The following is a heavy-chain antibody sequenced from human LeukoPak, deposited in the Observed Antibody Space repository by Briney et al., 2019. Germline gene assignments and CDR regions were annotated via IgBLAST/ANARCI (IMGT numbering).Heavy chain of an antibody. CDR1: GGSVSSHF. CDR3: ARTSRHYYGSGSNLTPWPAGMDV. D-gene: IGHD3-10*01. J-gene: IGHJ6*02. V-gene: IGHV4-59*02. Sequence: SETLSLTCTVSGGSVSSHFWSWIRQLPGKGLEWIGSIYYSGSTKYNPSLKSRVTMSVDTSKNQFSLQLNSATAADTAVYYCARTSRHYYGSGSNLTPWPAGMDVWGQGTTVTVSS. CDR2: IYYSGST.